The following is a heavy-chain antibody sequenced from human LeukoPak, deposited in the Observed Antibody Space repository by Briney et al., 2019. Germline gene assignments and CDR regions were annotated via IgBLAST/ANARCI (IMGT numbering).Heavy chain of an antibody. J-gene: IGHJ4*02. D-gene: IGHD2-2*01. Sequence: SVKVSCKASGGTFSSYAISWVRQAPGQGLEWMGRIIPIFGTANYAQKFQGRVTITADKSTSTAYMELSSLRSEDTAVYYCARDWDIVVVPAAIPFDYWGQGTLVTVSS. V-gene: IGHV1-69*06. CDR3: ARDWDIVVVPAAIPFDY. CDR2: IIPIFGTA. CDR1: GGTFSSYA.